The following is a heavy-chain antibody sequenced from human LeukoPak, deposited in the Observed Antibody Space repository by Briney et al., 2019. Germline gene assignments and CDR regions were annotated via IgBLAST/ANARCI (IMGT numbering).Heavy chain of an antibody. J-gene: IGHJ4*02. V-gene: IGHV1-69*13. D-gene: IGHD2-2*01. CDR1: GGTFISYA. CDR2: IIPIFGTA. Sequence: ASVKVSFKASGGTFISYAISWVRQAPGQGLEWMGGIIPIFGTANYAQKFQGRVTITADESTSTAYMELSSLRSEDTAVYYCARGVSTGYCSSTSCYAFDYWGQGTLVTVSS. CDR3: ARGVSTGYCSSTSCYAFDY.